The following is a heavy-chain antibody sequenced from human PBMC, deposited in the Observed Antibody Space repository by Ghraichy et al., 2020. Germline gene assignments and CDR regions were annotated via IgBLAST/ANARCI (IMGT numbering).Heavy chain of an antibody. CDR3: ARARFPLQFAWYFDL. Sequence: SETLSLTCTVSGGSISSYYWSWIRQPPGKGLEWIGYIYYSGSTNYNPSLKSRVTISVDTSKNQFSLKLSSVTAADTAVYYCARARFPLQFAWYFDLWGRGTLVTVSS. J-gene: IGHJ2*01. CDR2: IYYSGST. D-gene: IGHD3-16*01. V-gene: IGHV4-59*01. CDR1: GGSISSYY.